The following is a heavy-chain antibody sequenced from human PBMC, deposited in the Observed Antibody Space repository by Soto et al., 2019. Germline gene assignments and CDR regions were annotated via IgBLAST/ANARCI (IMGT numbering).Heavy chain of an antibody. CDR2: ISAYNGNT. Sequence: ASVKVSCKASGYTFTSYGISWVRQAPGQGLEWMGWISAYNGNTNYAQKLQGRVTMTTDTSTSTAYMELRSLRSDDTAVYYCARDLADCTNGVCYRFFDYWGQGTLVTVS. J-gene: IGHJ4*02. CDR3: ARDLADCTNGVCYRFFDY. V-gene: IGHV1-18*01. D-gene: IGHD2-8*01. CDR1: GYTFTSYG.